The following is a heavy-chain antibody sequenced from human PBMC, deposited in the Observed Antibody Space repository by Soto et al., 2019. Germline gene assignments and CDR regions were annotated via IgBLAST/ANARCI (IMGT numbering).Heavy chain of an antibody. D-gene: IGHD5-12*01. CDR2: INHSGST. V-gene: IGHV4-34*01. Sequence: SEALSLTCAVYGGSFSGYYWSWIRQPPGKGLEWIGEINHSGSTNYNPSLKSRVTISVDTSKNQFSLKLSSVTAADTAVYYCARVATITDYWGQGTLVTVSS. CDR1: GGSFSGYY. J-gene: IGHJ4*02. CDR3: ARVATITDY.